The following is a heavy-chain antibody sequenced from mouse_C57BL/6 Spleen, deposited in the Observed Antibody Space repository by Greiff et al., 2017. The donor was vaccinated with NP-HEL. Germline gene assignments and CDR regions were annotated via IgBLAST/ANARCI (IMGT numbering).Heavy chain of an antibody. V-gene: IGHV5-6*01. J-gene: IGHJ2*01. Sequence: EVQRVESGGDLVKPGGSLKLSCAASGFTFSSYGMSWVRQTPDKRLEWVATISSGGSYTYYPDSVKGRFTISRDNAKNTLYLQMSSLKSEDTAMYYCASNPLTGFDYWGQGTTLTVSS. D-gene: IGHD4-1*01. CDR3: ASNPLTGFDY. CDR2: ISSGGSYT. CDR1: GFTFSSYG.